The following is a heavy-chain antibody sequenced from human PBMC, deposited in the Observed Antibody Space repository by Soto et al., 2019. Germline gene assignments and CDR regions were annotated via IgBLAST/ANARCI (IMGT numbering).Heavy chain of an antibody. D-gene: IGHD2-2*02. CDR2: ISSRSDI. CDR3: AREYTAWPLAYGLDV. CDR1: GFTFSTYS. Sequence: GSLRLSCVGSGFTFSTYSINWVRQAPGKGLEWVSSISSRSDIYYADSVKGRFTISRDNAKNSVSLQMNSLRAEDTAVYYCAREYTAWPLAYGLDVWGQGTTVTVS. J-gene: IGHJ6*02. V-gene: IGHV3-21*01.